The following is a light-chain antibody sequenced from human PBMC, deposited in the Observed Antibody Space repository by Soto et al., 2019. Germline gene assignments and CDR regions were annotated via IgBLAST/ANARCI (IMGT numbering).Light chain of an antibody. V-gene: IGKV3-15*01. CDR1: QSVNTN. CDR2: GAS. J-gene: IGKJ1*01. CDR3: QQYHDWPPWT. Sequence: EIVMTQSPATLSGSPGEGATLSCMASQSVNTNIAWYQQKPGQAPRLVIYGASTLATGIPDRFRGSGSGTEFTLTISRLQSEDFAVYYCQQYHDWPPWTFGQGTKVEIK.